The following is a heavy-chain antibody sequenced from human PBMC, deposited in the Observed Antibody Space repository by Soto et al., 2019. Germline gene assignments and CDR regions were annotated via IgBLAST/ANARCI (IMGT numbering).Heavy chain of an antibody. Sequence: QVRLVQSGAEVKKPGSSVKVSCEASGGTFSSYAVTWVRQAPGQGLEWMGGIIPIVGTGSYAQKFQGRVTITADEPTTTAYMELSSLRFEDTAVYYCARVVILVPTASTHYYYHMDVWGPGTTVTVSS. V-gene: IGHV1-69*01. CDR2: IIPIVGTG. J-gene: IGHJ6*02. CDR1: GGTFSSYA. D-gene: IGHD2-2*01. CDR3: ARVVILVPTASTHYYYHMDV.